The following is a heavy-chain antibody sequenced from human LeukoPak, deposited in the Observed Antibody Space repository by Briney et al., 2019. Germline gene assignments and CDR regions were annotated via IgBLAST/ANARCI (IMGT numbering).Heavy chain of an antibody. D-gene: IGHD2-8*01. CDR3: AKDQRYKYAY. CDR1: GFTFSNYA. Sequence: GGSLRLSCAASGFTFSNYAMNWVRQAPGKGLEWVSSISGSDGGKDYADSVKGRFTISRDNSKNPLYLQMNSLRAEDTAVYYCAKDQRYKYAYWGQGTLVTVSS. V-gene: IGHV3-23*01. J-gene: IGHJ4*02. CDR2: ISGSDGGK.